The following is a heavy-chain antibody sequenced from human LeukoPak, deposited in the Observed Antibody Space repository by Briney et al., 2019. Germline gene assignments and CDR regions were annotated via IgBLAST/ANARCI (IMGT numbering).Heavy chain of an antibody. CDR1: GVSISSYY. CDR2: IYYSGST. Sequence: SETLSLTCTVSGVSISSYYWSWIRQPPGKGLEWIGYIYYSGSTNYNPSLKSRVTISVDTSKNQFSLKLSSVTAADTAVYYCARLGLDSTTLDGSLYFDYWGQGTLVTVSS. V-gene: IGHV4-59*08. D-gene: IGHD5-24*01. J-gene: IGHJ4*02. CDR3: ARLGLDSTTLDGSLYFDY.